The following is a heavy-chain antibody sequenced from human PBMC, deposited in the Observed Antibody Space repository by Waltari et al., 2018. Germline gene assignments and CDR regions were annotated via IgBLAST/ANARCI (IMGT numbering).Heavy chain of an antibody. CDR3: ARPQRYYYDSSGYYSFDY. CDR2: INPNSGGT. J-gene: IGHJ4*02. Sequence: QVQLVQSGAEVKKPGASVKVSCKASGYTFTGYYMQWVRQAPGQGLEWMGRINPNSGGTNYAQKFQGRVTMTRDTSISTAYMELSRLRSDDTAVYYCARPQRYYYDSSGYYSFDYWGQGTLVTVSS. V-gene: IGHV1-2*06. D-gene: IGHD3-22*01. CDR1: GYTFTGYY.